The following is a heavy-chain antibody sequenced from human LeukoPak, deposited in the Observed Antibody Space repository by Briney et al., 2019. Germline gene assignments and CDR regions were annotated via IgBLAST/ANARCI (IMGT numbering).Heavy chain of an antibody. CDR3: ASTKGYSSGWRNYYYYYGMDV. J-gene: IGHJ6*02. Sequence: GGSLRLSCAASGFTFSSYRMHWVRQAPGKGLEWVADISYDGSNKYYADSVKGRFTISRDNSKNTLYLQMNSLRAEATAVYYCASTKGYSSGWRNYYYYYGMDVWGQGTTVTVSS. D-gene: IGHD6-19*01. V-gene: IGHV3-30*03. CDR2: ISYDGSNK. CDR1: GFTFSSYR.